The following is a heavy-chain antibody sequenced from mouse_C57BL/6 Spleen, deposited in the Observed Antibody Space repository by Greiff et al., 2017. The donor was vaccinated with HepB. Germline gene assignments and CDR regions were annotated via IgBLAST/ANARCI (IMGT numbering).Heavy chain of an antibody. Sequence: QVQLQQPGAELVKPGASVKLSCKASGYTFTSYWMHWVKQRPGQGLEWIGMIHPNSGSTNYNEKFKSKATLTVDKSSSTAYMQLSSLTSEDSAVYYCASYDYGRYYFDYWGQGTPLTVSS. CDR3: ASYDYGRYYFDY. CDR1: GYTFTSYW. V-gene: IGHV1-64*01. J-gene: IGHJ2*01. D-gene: IGHD1-1*01. CDR2: IHPNSGST.